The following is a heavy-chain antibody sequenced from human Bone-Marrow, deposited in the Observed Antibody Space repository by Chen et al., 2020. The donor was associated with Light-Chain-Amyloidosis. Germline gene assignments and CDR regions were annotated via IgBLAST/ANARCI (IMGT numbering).Heavy chain of an antibody. CDR1: GFNFSSFG. Sequence: EVQLVESGGGLVQPGGSLRLSCATSGFNFSSFGMSWVRQAPGKGLEWGSTGSGSTVRTYYAGAVKGRFIISRDNSKSTLYLQMNSLRAGDTAVYFCTRKGGYFDFWGQGSLVTVSS. D-gene: IGHD3-10*01. CDR3: TRKGGYFDF. V-gene: IGHV3-23*04. J-gene: IGHJ4*02. CDR2: GSGSTVRT.